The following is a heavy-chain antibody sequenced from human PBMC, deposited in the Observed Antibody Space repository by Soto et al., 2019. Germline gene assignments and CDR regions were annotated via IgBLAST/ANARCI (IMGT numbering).Heavy chain of an antibody. CDR2: IYYSGST. CDR3: ARHHDYGDYPIDY. V-gene: IGHV4-59*01. CDR1: GGSISSYY. Sequence: SETLSLTCTVSGGSISSYYWSWIRQPPGKGLEWIGYIYYSGSTNYNPSLKSRVTISVDTSKNQFSLKLSSVTAADTAVYYCARHHDYGDYPIDYWGQGTLVTVSS. D-gene: IGHD4-17*01. J-gene: IGHJ4*02.